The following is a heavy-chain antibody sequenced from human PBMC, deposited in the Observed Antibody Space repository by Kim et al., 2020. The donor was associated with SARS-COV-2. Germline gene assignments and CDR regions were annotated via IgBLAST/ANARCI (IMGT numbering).Heavy chain of an antibody. Sequence: GGSLRLSCAASGFTFSSYAMHWVRQAPGKGLEWVAVISYDGSNKYYADFVKGRFTISRDNSKNTLYLQMNSLRAEDTAVYYCARDSDSDKGYYYDSSGYVFFDYWGQGTLVTVSS. D-gene: IGHD3-22*01. CDR3: ARDSDSDKGYYYDSSGYVFFDY. J-gene: IGHJ4*02. CDR1: GFTFSSYA. V-gene: IGHV3-30-3*01. CDR2: ISYDGSNK.